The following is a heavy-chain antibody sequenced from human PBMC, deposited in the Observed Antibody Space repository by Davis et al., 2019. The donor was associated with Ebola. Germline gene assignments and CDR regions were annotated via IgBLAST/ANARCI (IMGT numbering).Heavy chain of an antibody. V-gene: IGHV3-15*01. D-gene: IGHD3-22*01. Sequence: GESLKISCAASGFTFNYAWMTWVRQAPGKGLEWVGRIKSNADGGTVDYAAPVKGRFTISRADSKNTLYLQLNSLKPEDTGVYYCTTDGAPSYYDSRGHWEYYYYGMDVWGQGTTVTVSS. CDR2: IKSNADGGTV. CDR3: TTDGAPSYYDSRGHWEYYYYGMDV. CDR1: GFTFNYAW. J-gene: IGHJ6*02.